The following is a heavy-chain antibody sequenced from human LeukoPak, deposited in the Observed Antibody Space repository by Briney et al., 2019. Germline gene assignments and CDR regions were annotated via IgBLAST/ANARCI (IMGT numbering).Heavy chain of an antibody. J-gene: IGHJ4*02. CDR1: GFTFSSYW. V-gene: IGHV3-7*01. CDR2: IKQDGSEK. Sequence: GGSLRLSCAASGFTFSSYWMSWVRQAPGKGLEWVANIKQDGSEKYYVDSVKGRFTISRDNAKSSLYLQMNSLRAEDTAVYYCARASNLDVLRYFDWLWRPYDYWGQGTLVTVSS. D-gene: IGHD3-9*01. CDR3: ARASNLDVLRYFDWLWRPYDY.